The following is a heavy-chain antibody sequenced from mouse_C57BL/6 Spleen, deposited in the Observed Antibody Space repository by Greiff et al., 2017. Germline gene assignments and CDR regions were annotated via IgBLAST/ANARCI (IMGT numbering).Heavy chain of an antibody. J-gene: IGHJ3*01. D-gene: IGHD1-1*01. CDR3: ARDDYYGSSSGWFAY. Sequence: EVKLVESGGGLVKPGGSLKLSCAASGFTFSSYAMSWVRQTPEKRLEWVATISDGGSYTYYPDNVKGRFTISRDNAKNNLYLQMSHLKSEDTAMYYCARDDYYGSSSGWFAYWGQGTLVTVSA. V-gene: IGHV5-4*01. CDR1: GFTFSSYA. CDR2: ISDGGSYT.